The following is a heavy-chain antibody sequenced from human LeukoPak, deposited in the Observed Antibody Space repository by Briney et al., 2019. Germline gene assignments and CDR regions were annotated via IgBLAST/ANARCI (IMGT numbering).Heavy chain of an antibody. Sequence: GGSLRLSCAASGFTFSSYAMTWVRQAPGKGLEWVSSISGSGDNTYYADSVKGRFTVSRDNSKNTLYLQMNSLRAEDTAVYYCAKGLYSSSWYFDYWGQGTLVAVSS. CDR1: GFTFSSYA. D-gene: IGHD6-13*01. J-gene: IGHJ4*02. CDR2: ISGSGDNT. CDR3: AKGLYSSSWYFDY. V-gene: IGHV3-23*01.